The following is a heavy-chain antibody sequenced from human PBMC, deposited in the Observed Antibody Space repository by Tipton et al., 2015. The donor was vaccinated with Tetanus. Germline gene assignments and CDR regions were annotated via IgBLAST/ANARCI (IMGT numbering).Heavy chain of an antibody. J-gene: IGHJ4*02. D-gene: IGHD3/OR15-3a*01. CDR3: ARVHTPGLLGRFPIDY. CDR2: ISGSSNYI. Sequence: FLRLSCAASGFTFSDYSMNWVRQAPGRGLEWVSSISGSSNYIYYADSVKGRFTISRANAKNSLYLQMNSLRADDTGVYFCARVHTPGLLGRFPIDYWAQGTLVPVSS. CDR1: GFTFSDYS. V-gene: IGHV3-21*01.